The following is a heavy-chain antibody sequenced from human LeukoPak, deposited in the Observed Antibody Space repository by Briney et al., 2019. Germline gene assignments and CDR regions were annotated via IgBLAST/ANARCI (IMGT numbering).Heavy chain of an antibody. J-gene: IGHJ4*02. CDR3: ARSRGVLTGSDY. CDR2: IYYIGSP. CDR1: GVSFSSYY. Sequence: SETLSLTCSVSGVSFSSYYWNWIRQPPGKELEWIGSIYYIGSPNYNPSLKSRVSISIDTSKSQFSLKLSSVTAADTAVYYCARSRGVLTGSDYWGQGTLVTVSS. V-gene: IGHV4-59*01. D-gene: IGHD3-9*01.